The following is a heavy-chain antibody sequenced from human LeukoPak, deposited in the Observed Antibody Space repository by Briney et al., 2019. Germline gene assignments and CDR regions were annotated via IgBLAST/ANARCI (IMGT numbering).Heavy chain of an antibody. CDR3: AKQIVGASLFDY. Sequence: GGSLRLSCAASGFTFSSYGMHWVRQAPGKGLEWVSLISGDGGSTYYADPVKGRFTISRDNSKNSLYLQMNSLRTEDTALYYCAKQIVGASLFDYWGQGTLVTVSS. J-gene: IGHJ4*02. D-gene: IGHD1-26*01. V-gene: IGHV3-43*02. CDR2: ISGDGGST. CDR1: GFTFSSYG.